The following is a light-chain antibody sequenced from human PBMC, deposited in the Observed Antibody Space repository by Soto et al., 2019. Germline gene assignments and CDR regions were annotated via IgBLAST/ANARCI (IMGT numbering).Light chain of an antibody. CDR2: DVS. CDR1: QSVSNW. V-gene: IGKV1-5*01. CDR3: QQYDSYSWT. J-gene: IGKJ1*01. Sequence: DIQMTHSPSTLSASVGERVTITCRASQSVSNWLAWYQQKPGKAPNLLIYDVSSLESGVPSRFSGSGSGTEFIVTISSLQPDDFGTYYCQQYDSYSWTFGQGTKVDIK.